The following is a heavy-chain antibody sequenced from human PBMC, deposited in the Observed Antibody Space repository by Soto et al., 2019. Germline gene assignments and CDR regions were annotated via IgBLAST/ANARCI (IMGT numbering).Heavy chain of an antibody. CDR1: GFPFSTYA. Sequence: EVQLLDSGGGLVQPGRSLRLSCVASGFPFSTYAMSWVRQAPGKGLEWVSGISGSGSNSDYTDSVKGRFTISRDNSKSTLYLQMNSLKAEDTAIYYCAKDGYCSSTSCYWSYWGQGTLVTVSS. D-gene: IGHD2-2*03. J-gene: IGHJ4*02. CDR3: AKDGYCSSTSCYWSY. V-gene: IGHV3-23*01. CDR2: ISGSGSNS.